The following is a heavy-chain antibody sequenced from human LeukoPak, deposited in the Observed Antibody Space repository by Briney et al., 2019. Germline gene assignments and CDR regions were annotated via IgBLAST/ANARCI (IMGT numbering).Heavy chain of an antibody. J-gene: IGHJ4*02. CDR1: GGSISSGGYY. Sequence: SETLSLTCTVSGGSISSGGYYWSWIRQHPGKGLEWIGYIYYSGSTYYNPSLKSRVTISVDTSKNQFSLKLSSVTAADTAVYYCARGRGVDHSSSWFFDCWGQGTLVTVSS. CDR2: IYYSGST. CDR3: ARGRGVDHSSSWFFDC. D-gene: IGHD6-13*01. V-gene: IGHV4-31*03.